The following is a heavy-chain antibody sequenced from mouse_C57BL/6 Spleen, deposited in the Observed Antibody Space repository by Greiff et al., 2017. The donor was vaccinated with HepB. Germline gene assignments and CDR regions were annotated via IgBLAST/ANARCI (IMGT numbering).Heavy chain of an antibody. D-gene: IGHD1-1*01. J-gene: IGHJ4*01. V-gene: IGHV1-50*01. CDR2: IDPSDSYT. CDR3: ARRNYGGDYYAMDY. Sequence: QVQLQQPGAELVKPGASVKLSCKASGYTFTSYWMQWVKQRPGQGLEWIGEIDPSDSYTNYNQKFKGKATLTVDTSSSTAYMQLSSLTSEDSAVYYCARRNYGGDYYAMDYWGQGTSVTVSS. CDR1: GYTFTSYW.